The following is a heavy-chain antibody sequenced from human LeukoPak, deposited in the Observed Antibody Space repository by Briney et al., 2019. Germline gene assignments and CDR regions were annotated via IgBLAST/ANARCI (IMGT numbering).Heavy chain of an antibody. V-gene: IGHV3-11*04. CDR1: GFSLSTYL. J-gene: IGHJ4*02. CDR2: ITNSGRST. CDR3: AREASGYYHVFDS. Sequence: GGSLRLSCEASGFSLSTYLISWIRQAPGKGLEWVSYITNSGRSTKYPDAVKGRFTNSRDNTKQSVYLEMTDLRAEDTAVYYCAREASGYYHVFDSWGQGTLVTVSS. D-gene: IGHD3-3*01.